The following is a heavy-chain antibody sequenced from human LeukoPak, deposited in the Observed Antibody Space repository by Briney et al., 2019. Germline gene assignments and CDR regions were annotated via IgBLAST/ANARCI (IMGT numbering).Heavy chain of an antibody. CDR3: SRGSTYLNYFHF. V-gene: IGHV3-49*04. D-gene: IGHD1-26*01. J-gene: IGHJ4*02. CDR2: VRTNSYGGTT. CDR1: GFTFGDHT. Sequence: GRSLTLSCAASGFTFGDHTLNWVRQAPGKGLKWVGFVRTNSYGGTTDYAASVKGRFTISRDESKAIAYLHMNSLKTDDTAVYYCSRGSTYLNYFHFWGLGTLVTVSS.